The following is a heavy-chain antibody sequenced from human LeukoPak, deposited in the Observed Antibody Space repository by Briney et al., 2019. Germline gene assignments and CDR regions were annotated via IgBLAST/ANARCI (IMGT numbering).Heavy chain of an antibody. J-gene: IGHJ4*02. CDR1: GFTFSNYA. CDR2: ISSGGGST. V-gene: IGHV3-23*01. CDR3: AGDKGLATSYYYDSSGYCLDY. D-gene: IGHD3-22*01. Sequence: GGSLRLSCAASGFTFSNYAMSWVRQAPEKGLAWVSTISSGGGSTYYADSVKGRFTISRDNSKNTLYLQMNSLRAEDTAVYYCAGDKGLATSYYYDSSGYCLDYWGQGTLVTVSS.